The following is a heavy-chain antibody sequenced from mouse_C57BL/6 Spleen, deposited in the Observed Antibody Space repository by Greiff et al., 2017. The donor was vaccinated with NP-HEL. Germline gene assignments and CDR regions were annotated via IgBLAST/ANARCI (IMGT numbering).Heavy chain of an antibody. CDR3: ASNRGSSHFDD. D-gene: IGHD1-1*01. CDR2: IHPNSGST. J-gene: IGHJ2*01. Sequence: QVQLKQPGAELVKPGASVKLSCKASGYTFTSYWMHWVKQRPGQGLEWIGMIHPNSGSTNYNEKFKSKATLTVDKSSSTAYMQLSSLTSEDSAVYYSASNRGSSHFDDWGQGTTLTVSS. V-gene: IGHV1-64*01. CDR1: GYTFTSYW.